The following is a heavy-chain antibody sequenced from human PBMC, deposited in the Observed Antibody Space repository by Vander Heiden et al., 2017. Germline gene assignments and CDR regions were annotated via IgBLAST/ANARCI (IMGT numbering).Heavy chain of an antibody. CDR3: AKQMWELTFEY. CDR2: ISGSGDST. Sequence: EVQLLESGGGLVQPGGSLRLSCAASGFTFRRHVMTWVRQVPGKGLEWVSAISGSGDSTYYADSVKGRFTISRDNSKNTLYLQMNSLRAEDTAVYYCAKQMWELTFEYWGQGTLVTVPS. CDR1: GFTFRRHV. V-gene: IGHV3-23*01. D-gene: IGHD1-26*01. J-gene: IGHJ4*02.